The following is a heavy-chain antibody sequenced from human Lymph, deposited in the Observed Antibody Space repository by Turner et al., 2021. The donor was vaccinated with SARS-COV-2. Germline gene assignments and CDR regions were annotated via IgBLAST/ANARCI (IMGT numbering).Heavy chain of an antibody. D-gene: IGHD2-15*01. Sequence: LHLLEAGGGVVPPGGTMRVYGEALGFGCDDYAMHWVRQAPGKGLEWVSLSSGDGGGTYYADSAKGRFTISRDNSKNSLSLQMNSLRAEDTALYYCAKAPGYCSGGSCYSRTYFDFWGQRTLVTVSA. V-gene: IGHV3-43*02. CDR1: GFGCDDYA. CDR2: SSGDGGGT. CDR3: AKAPGYCSGGSCYSRTYFDF. J-gene: IGHJ4*02.